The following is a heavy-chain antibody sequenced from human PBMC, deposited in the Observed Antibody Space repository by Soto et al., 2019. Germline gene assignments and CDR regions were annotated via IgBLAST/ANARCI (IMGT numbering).Heavy chain of an antibody. J-gene: IGHJ4*02. CDR1: GFSLTTSGVG. CDR3: AHRGYMYGNWDHGYFDY. Sequence: QITLKESGPTRVRPTQTLALTCTFSGFSLTTSGVGVGWIRKTPGKALEWLAVIYWDDDKRYSPSLKSRLTITKDTSKNQLVLTMADMDPVDTATYFCAHRGYMYGNWDHGYFDYWGQGTLVTVSS. V-gene: IGHV2-5*02. CDR2: IYWDDDK. D-gene: IGHD5-18*01.